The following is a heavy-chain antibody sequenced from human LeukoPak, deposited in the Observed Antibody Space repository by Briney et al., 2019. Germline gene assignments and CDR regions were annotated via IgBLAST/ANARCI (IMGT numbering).Heavy chain of an antibody. CDR1: GYCFTSYW. V-gene: IGHV5-51*01. CDR3: ARHRVATADGMDV. D-gene: IGHD1-26*01. Sequence: GESLKISCKGSGYCFTSYWIVWVRQMPGKGLEWMGIIYPGDSDTTYSPSFQGQVTISADKSISTAYLQWSSLKASDTAIYYCARHRVATADGMDVWGKGTTATVSP. CDR2: IYPGDSDT. J-gene: IGHJ6*04.